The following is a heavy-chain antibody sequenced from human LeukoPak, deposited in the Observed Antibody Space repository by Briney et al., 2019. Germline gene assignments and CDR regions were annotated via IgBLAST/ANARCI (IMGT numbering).Heavy chain of an antibody. V-gene: IGHV4-59*01. CDR2: IYYSGTT. Sequence: PSETLSLTCTVSGGSISSYYWSWIRQPPGKGLEWIGYIYYSGTTNYNPSLKRRVTISVETSKNQFSLKLSSVTAADTAVYYCARVSWFPGTSYYYMDVWGKGTTVTVSS. CDR1: GGSISSYY. D-gene: IGHD1-1*01. CDR3: ARVSWFPGTSYYYMDV. J-gene: IGHJ6*03.